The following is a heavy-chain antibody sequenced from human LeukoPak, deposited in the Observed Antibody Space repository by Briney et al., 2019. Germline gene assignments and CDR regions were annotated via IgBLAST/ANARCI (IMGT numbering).Heavy chain of an antibody. Sequence: GGSLRLSCAASEFTFSSFAMNWVRQAPGKGLDWVSGISGSGSSTYYADSVKGRFTISRDNSKNTLYLQINSLRAEDTAVYYCAKDTKLTSGFIYYYYNSMGVWGQGTTVTVSS. V-gene: IGHV3-23*01. CDR3: AKDTKLTSGFIYYYYNSMGV. J-gene: IGHJ6*02. CDR1: EFTFSSFA. CDR2: ISGSGSST. D-gene: IGHD3-22*01.